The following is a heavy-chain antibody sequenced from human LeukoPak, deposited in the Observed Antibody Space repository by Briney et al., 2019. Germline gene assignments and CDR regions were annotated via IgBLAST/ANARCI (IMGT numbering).Heavy chain of an antibody. CDR3: ARDGRGGRPLAKFDY. V-gene: IGHV3-74*01. Sequence: PGGSLRLSCAGSGFTFSTYWMHWVRQAPGGGLVWVSGINTDGSTTSYADSVEGRFTISRDNAKNTVYLQMSSLRAEDTAVYYCARDGRGGRPLAKFDYWGQGTLVTVSS. D-gene: IGHD2-15*01. CDR2: INTDGSTT. CDR1: GFTFSTYW. J-gene: IGHJ4*02.